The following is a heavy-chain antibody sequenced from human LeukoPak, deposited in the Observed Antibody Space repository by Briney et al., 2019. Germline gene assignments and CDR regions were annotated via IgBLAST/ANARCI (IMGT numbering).Heavy chain of an antibody. J-gene: IGHJ4*02. CDR1: GGTFSSYA. V-gene: IGHV1-69*13. CDR3: ARLSSGWGDFFDY. Sequence: SVKVSCKASGGTFSSYAISWVRQAPGQGLEWMGGIIPIFGTANYAQKFQGSVTITADESTSTAYMELSSLRSEDTAVYYCARLSSGWGDFFDYWGQGTLVTVSS. D-gene: IGHD6-19*01. CDR2: IIPIFGTA.